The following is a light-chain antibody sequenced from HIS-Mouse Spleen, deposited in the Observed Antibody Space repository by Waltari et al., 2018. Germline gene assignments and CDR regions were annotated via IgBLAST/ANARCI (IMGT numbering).Light chain of an antibody. CDR3: CSYAGSSTWV. J-gene: IGLJ3*02. CDR1: SSYSGRYNL. CDR2: EGS. Sequence: QSALTQPASVSVSPGPSITISCTGTSSYSGRYNLVSWYQQHPGKAPKLMIYEGSKRPSGVSNRFSGSKSGNTASLTISGLQAEDEADYYCCSYAGSSTWVFGGGTKLTVL. V-gene: IGLV2-23*01.